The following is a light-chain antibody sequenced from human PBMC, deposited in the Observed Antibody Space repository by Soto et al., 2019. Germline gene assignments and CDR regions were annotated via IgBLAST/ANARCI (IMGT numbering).Light chain of an antibody. CDR1: QDISNY. CDR2: AAS. CDR3: QHYYTYPWT. Sequence: AIRMTQSPSSLSASTGDRVTITCRASQDISNYLVWYQQRPGKAPKVLIHAASTLQGGVSSRFSGSGSGTDFTLTIQSLQSEDFATYYCQHYYTYPWTFGQGTKVDIK. V-gene: IGKV1-8*01. J-gene: IGKJ1*01.